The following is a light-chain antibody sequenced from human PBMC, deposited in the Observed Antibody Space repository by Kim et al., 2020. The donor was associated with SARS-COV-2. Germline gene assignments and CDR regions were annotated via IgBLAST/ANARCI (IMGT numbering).Light chain of an antibody. V-gene: IGKV1-17*01. Sequence: SVGDTVTITCRASQDIRNDLGWYQHKPGKAPKRLIYAESNLQSGVPSRFSGSGSGTEFTLTISSLQPEDFATYYCLQHSDFPWTFGQGTKVDIK. CDR2: AES. CDR3: LQHSDFPWT. J-gene: IGKJ1*01. CDR1: QDIRND.